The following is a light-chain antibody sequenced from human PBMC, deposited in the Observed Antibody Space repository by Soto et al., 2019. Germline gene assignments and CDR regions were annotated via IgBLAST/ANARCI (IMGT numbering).Light chain of an antibody. V-gene: IGLV3-25*03. Sequence: SYELPQPPSVSVSPGQTARITCSGDALPKQYAYWYQQKPGQAPVLVIYKDSERPSGIPERFSGSSSGTTVTLTISGVQAEDEADYDCQSADSSGTSYVVFGGGTKLTVL. J-gene: IGLJ2*01. CDR3: QSADSSGTSYVV. CDR1: ALPKQY. CDR2: KDS.